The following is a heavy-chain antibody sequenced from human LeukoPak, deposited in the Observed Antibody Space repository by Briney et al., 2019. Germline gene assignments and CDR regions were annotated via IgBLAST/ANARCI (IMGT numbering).Heavy chain of an antibody. CDR2: ISYDGSNN. V-gene: IGHV3-30-3*01. Sequence: GGSLRLSWAASGFTISSYARHLIRQAPGKSLERVAVISYDGSNNYYADSVKGRRTISRDNSKNTLYLQMNSLRAEDTAFFFQAEDGIRDSSGWFIYYYYGMDVWGQGTTVTVSS. J-gene: IGHJ6*02. CDR3: AEDGIRDSSGWFIYYYYGMDV. D-gene: IGHD6-19*01. CDR1: GFTISSYA.